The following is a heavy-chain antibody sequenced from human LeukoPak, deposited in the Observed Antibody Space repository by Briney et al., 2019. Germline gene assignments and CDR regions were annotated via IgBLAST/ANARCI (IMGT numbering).Heavy chain of an antibody. CDR3: ARKGYCSGGSCYRNFDY. D-gene: IGHD2-15*01. CDR2: IYDSGST. J-gene: IGHJ4*02. Sequence: SETLSLTCTVSGGSIRSSTFYWGWIRQPPGKGLEWIGNIYDSGSTYYNPSLKSRLTISTDTSKNQFSLKLSSVTAADMAVYYCARKGYCSGGSCYRNFDYWGQGTLVTVSS. CDR1: GGSIRSSTFY. V-gene: IGHV4-39*07.